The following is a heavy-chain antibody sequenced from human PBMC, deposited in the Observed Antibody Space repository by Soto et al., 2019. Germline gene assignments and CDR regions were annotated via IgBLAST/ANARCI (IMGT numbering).Heavy chain of an antibody. V-gene: IGHV3-53*02. D-gene: IGHD6-6*01. CDR2: IYNGGGT. J-gene: IGHJ4*02. CDR3: ASTRGSSYDY. CDR1: GFTVSGNY. Sequence: EVQLVETGGGLIQPGGSLRLSCAASGFTVSGNYMSWVRQAPGKVLEWVSVIYNGGGTYYADSVKGRFTISRDNSKNTLYLQMNSLRAEDTDVYYCASTRGSSYDYWGQGTLVTVSS.